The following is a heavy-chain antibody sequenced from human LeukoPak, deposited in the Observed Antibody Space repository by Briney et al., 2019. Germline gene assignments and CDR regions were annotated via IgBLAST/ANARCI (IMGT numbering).Heavy chain of an antibody. CDR1: GASINSGSYY. CDR3: AREGRYCSSTSCYNSYYYYYMDV. J-gene: IGHJ6*03. Sequence: SETLSLTCTVSGASINSGSYYWGWLRQPAGKGLEIIVHFSSSGSTNYNPSLRSRVTISVDTSKNQFSLKLSSVTAADTAVYYCAREGRYCSSTSCYNSYYYYYMDVWGKGTTVTISS. D-gene: IGHD2-2*02. CDR2: FSSSGST. V-gene: IGHV4-61*09.